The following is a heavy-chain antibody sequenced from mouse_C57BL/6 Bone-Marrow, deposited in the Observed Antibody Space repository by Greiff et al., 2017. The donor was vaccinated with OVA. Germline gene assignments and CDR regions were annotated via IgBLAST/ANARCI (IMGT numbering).Heavy chain of an antibody. CDR3: ARWDEYDWYFDV. J-gene: IGHJ1*03. CDR1: GYAFSSSW. CDR2: IYPGDGDT. Sequence: QVQLKESGPELVKPGASVKISCKASGYAFSSSWMNWVKQRPGKGLEWIGRIYPGDGDTNYNGKFKGKATLTADKSSSTAYMQLSSLTSEDSAVYFCARWDEYDWYFDVWGTGTTVTVSS. D-gene: IGHD5-1*01. V-gene: IGHV1-82*01.